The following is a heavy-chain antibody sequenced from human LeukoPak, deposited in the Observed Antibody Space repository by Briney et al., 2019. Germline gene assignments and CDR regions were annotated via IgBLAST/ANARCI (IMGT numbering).Heavy chain of an antibody. CDR1: GGSISSSSYY. D-gene: IGHD2-21*01. CDR3: ASTSVVVIAFDY. CDR2: IYYSGST. V-gene: IGHV4-39*01. Sequence: PSESLSLTCTVSGGSISSSSYYWGWIRQPPGKGLEWIGSIYYSGSTYYNPSLKSRVTISVDTSKNQFSLKLSSVTAADTAVYYCASTSVVVIAFDYWGQGTLVTVSS. J-gene: IGHJ4*02.